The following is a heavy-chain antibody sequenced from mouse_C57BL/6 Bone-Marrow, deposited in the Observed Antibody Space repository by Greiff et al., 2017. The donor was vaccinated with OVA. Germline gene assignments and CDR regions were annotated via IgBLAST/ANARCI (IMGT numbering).Heavy chain of an antibody. V-gene: IGHV5-16*01. D-gene: IGHD2-4*01. CDR1: GFTFSDYY. J-gene: IGHJ1*03. Sequence: DVMLVESEGGLVQPGSSMKLSCTASGFTFSDYYMAWVRQVPEKGLEWVANINYDGSSTYYLDSLKSRFIISRDNAKNILYLQMSSLKSEDTATYYCARGGTMIHWYFDVWGTGTTVTVSS. CDR2: INYDGSST. CDR3: ARGGTMIHWYFDV.